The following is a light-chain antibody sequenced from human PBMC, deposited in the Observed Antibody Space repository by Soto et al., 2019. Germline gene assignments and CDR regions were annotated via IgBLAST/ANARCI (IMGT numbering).Light chain of an antibody. J-gene: IGLJ2*01. Sequence: QSVLTQPPSASGSPGQSVTISCTGTSSDVGAYDYVSWYQQHPGKVPKVMIYDVSKRPSGVPDRFSGSKSGNTASLTVSGLQAEDEAIYYCSSFAGSNPVLFGGGTKVTVL. CDR1: SSDVGAYDY. CDR2: DVS. CDR3: SSFAGSNPVL. V-gene: IGLV2-8*01.